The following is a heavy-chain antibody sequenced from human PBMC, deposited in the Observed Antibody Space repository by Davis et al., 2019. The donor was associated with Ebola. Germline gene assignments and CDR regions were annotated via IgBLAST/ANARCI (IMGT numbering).Heavy chain of an antibody. D-gene: IGHD3-10*01. CDR2: ISYDGSNK. Sequence: GESLKISCAASGSTFSSYAMHWVRQAPGKGLEWVAVISYDGSNKYYADSVKGRFTISRDNSKNTLYLQMNSLRAEDTAVYYCANLWFGGGGDYWGQGTLVTVSS. CDR1: GSTFSSYA. J-gene: IGHJ4*02. V-gene: IGHV3-30-3*01. CDR3: ANLWFGGGGDY.